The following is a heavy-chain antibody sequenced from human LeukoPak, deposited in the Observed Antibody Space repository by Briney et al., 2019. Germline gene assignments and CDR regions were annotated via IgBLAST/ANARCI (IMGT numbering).Heavy chain of an antibody. Sequence: GASVRISCKGLGFTFTRSGFIWVRQAPGQGLEWMGWISGHSGSTYYAQRFQDRISMTSDTASSTAYLEVRGLTSDDTAAYYCAKAGHLSYYYFDYWGQGTLVSVSS. CDR3: AKAGHLSYYYFDY. V-gene: IGHV1-18*01. D-gene: IGHD1-26*01. CDR1: GFTFTRSG. J-gene: IGHJ4*02. CDR2: ISGHSGST.